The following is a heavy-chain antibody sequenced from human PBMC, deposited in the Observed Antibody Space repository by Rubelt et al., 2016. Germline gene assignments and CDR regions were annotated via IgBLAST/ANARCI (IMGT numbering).Heavy chain of an antibody. Sequence: QVQLQQWGAGLLKPSETLSLTCAVYGGSFSGYYWSWIRQPPGKGLEWIGEINHSGSTNYNPSLKSRVTISADTSKSQFSLKLNSVTAADTAVYFCARDGGSSGWYDYWGQGTLVTVSS. V-gene: IGHV4-34*01. CDR2: INHSGST. CDR1: GGSFSGYY. CDR3: ARDGGSSGWYDY. D-gene: IGHD6-19*01. J-gene: IGHJ4*02.